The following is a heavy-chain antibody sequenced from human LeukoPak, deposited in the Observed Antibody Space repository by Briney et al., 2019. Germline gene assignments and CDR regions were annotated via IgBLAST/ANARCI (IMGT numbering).Heavy chain of an antibody. J-gene: IGHJ4*02. D-gene: IGHD5-12*01. V-gene: IGHV4-59*01. CDR1: GGSISSYY. Sequence: SETLSLTCTVFGGSISSYYWSWIRQPPGKGLEWIGYIYYSGSTNYNPSLKSRVTISVDTSKNQFSLRLSSVTAADTAVYYCARVTGYMVEDYFDYWGQGTLVTVSS. CDR2: IYYSGST. CDR3: ARVTGYMVEDYFDY.